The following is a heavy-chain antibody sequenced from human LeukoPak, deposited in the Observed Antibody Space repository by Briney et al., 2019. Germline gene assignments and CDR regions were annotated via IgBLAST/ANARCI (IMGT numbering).Heavy chain of an antibody. J-gene: IGHJ4*02. D-gene: IGHD7-27*01. CDR2: INQDGGET. V-gene: IGHV3-7*01. CDR3: ARDNNWGWGWRFDL. Sequence: LTGGSLRLSCAASGFPFSSYWMSWVRQAPGKGLEWVARINQDGGETYYVDSEKGRFTISRDNAKNSLSLQMNSLRAEDTSVYYCARDNNWGWGWRFDLWGQGTLVTVSS. CDR1: GFPFSSYW.